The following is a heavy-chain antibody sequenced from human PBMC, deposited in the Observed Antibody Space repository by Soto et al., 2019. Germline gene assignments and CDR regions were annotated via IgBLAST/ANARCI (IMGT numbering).Heavy chain of an antibody. CDR3: VREDDGGDRDYYGLDV. J-gene: IGHJ6*02. V-gene: IGHV4-30-4*01. CDR2: IHYTGSV. D-gene: IGHD2-21*02. Sequence: QIQLQESGPGLVRPSQTLSLTCTVSGGSLNSEHYHWTWIRQAPGNGLEWIGYIHYTGSVRYNPSLQSRITMSVDTSKNLFSLNLSSVTAADTAVYFCVREDDGGDRDYYGLDVWGQGTMVTVSS. CDR1: GGSLNSEHYH.